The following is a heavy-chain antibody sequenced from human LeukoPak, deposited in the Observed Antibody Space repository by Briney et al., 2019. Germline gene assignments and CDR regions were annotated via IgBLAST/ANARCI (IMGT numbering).Heavy chain of an antibody. CDR3: AREGIGWFGELVSRSHMDV. D-gene: IGHD3-10*01. CDR1: GYTFTSYG. CDR2: ISAYNGNT. J-gene: IGHJ6*03. V-gene: IGHV1-18*01. Sequence: GASVKVSCKASGYTFTSYGISWVRQAPGQGLEWMRWISAYNGNTNYAQKLQGRVTMTTDTSTSTAYMELRSLRSDDTAVYYCAREGIGWFGELVSRSHMDVWGKGTTVTVSS.